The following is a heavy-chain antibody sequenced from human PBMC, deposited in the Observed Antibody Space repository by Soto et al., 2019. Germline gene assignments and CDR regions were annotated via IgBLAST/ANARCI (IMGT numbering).Heavy chain of an antibody. CDR2: INHSGST. Sequence: PSETLSLTCAVYGGSFSGYYWSWIRQPPGKGLEWIGEINHSGSTNYNPSLKSRVTISVDTSKNQFSLKLSSVTAADTAVYYCARGCLSVGSGCYYNLGNWFDFWGQGTLVTVSS. CDR1: GGSFSGYY. CDR3: ARGCLSVGSGCYYNLGNWFDF. V-gene: IGHV4-34*01. D-gene: IGHD3-10*01. J-gene: IGHJ5*01.